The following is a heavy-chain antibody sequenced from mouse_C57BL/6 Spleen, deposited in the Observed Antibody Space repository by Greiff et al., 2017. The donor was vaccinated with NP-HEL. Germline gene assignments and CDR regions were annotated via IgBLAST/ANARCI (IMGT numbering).Heavy chain of an antibody. D-gene: IGHD2-2*01. V-gene: IGHV1-26*01. Sequence: EVQLQQSGPELVKPGASVKISCKASGYTFTDYYMNWVKQSHGKSLEWIGDINPNNGGTSYNQKFKGKATLTVDKSSSTAYMELRSLTSEDSAVYYCARWSTMVTTDAMDYWGQGTSVTVSS. CDR1: GYTFTDYY. J-gene: IGHJ4*01. CDR2: INPNNGGT. CDR3: ARWSTMVTTDAMDY.